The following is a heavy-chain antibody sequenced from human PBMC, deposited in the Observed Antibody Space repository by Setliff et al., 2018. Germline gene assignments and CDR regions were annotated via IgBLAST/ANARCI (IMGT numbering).Heavy chain of an antibody. D-gene: IGHD6-19*01. CDR3: ARYSSGWFFDY. J-gene: IGHJ4*02. CDR2: ISDTALGI. Sequence: PGGSLRLSCAASGFTFNTYAMSWVRQPPGKGLERVSSISDTALGIYYADSVRGRFTISRDNSKKTLYLQMNSLRAEDTAVYYCARYSSGWFFDYWGQGTPVTVSS. V-gene: IGHV3-23*01. CDR1: GFTFNTYA.